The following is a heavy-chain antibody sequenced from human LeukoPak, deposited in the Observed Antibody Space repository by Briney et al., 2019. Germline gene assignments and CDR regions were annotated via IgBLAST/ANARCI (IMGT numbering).Heavy chain of an antibody. J-gene: IGHJ5*02. CDR3: ARDWGSSGWYNWFDP. CDR1: GFTFSSYA. V-gene: IGHV3-23*01. Sequence: GGSLRLSCAASGFTFSSYAMSWVRQAPGKGLEWVSAISGSGGSTYYGDSVKGRLTISRDNSENTLYLQMNSLRVEDTAVYYCARDWGSSGWYNWFDPWGQGTLVTVSS. D-gene: IGHD6-19*01. CDR2: ISGSGGST.